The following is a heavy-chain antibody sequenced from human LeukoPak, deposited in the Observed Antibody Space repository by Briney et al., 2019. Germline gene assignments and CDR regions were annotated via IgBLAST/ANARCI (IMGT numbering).Heavy chain of an antibody. J-gene: IGHJ6*02. CDR2: ISTSSSYI. CDR3: ARESRYYYYGMDV. V-gene: IGHV3-21*01. CDR1: GFTFSSYS. Sequence: GGSLRLSCAASGFTFSSYSMNWVRQAPGKGLEWVSFISTSSSYIYYADSVKGRFTISRDNAKNSLYLQMNSLRDEDTAVYYCARESRYYYYGMDVWGQGTTVTVSS.